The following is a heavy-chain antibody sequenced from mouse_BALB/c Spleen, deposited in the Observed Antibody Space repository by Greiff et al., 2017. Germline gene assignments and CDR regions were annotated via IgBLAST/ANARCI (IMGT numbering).Heavy chain of an antibody. J-gene: IGHJ4*01. CDR2: INPYNDGT. V-gene: IGHV1-14*01. Sequence: EVQLQQSGPELVKPGASVKMSCKASGYTFTSYVMHWVKQKPGQGLEWIGYINPYNDGTKYNEKFKGKATLTSDKSSSTAYMELSSLTSEDSAVYYCARQDTSYYRYENYAMDYWGQGTSVTVSS. CDR1: GYTFTSYV. CDR3: ARQDTSYYRYENYAMDY. D-gene: IGHD2-14*01.